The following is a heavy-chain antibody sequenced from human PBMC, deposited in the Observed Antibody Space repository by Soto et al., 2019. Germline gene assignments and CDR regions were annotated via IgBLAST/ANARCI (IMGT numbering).Heavy chain of an antibody. J-gene: IGHJ6*02. Sequence: GGSLRLSCAASGFTFSDYYMSWIRQAPGKGLEWVSYISSSSSYTDYADSVKGRFAISRDNAKNSLYLQMNSLRAEDTAVYYCARDYYDSSGYYPTSYYYGLDVWAQGTTVTVSS. CDR3: ARDYYDSSGYYPTSYYYGLDV. CDR2: ISSSSSYT. V-gene: IGHV3-11*06. D-gene: IGHD3-22*01. CDR1: GFTFSDYY.